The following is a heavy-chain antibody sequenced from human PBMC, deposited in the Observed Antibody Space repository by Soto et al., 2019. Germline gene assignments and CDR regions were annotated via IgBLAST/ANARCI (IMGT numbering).Heavy chain of an antibody. D-gene: IGHD2-15*01. J-gene: IGHJ4*02. V-gene: IGHV3-23*01. CDR2: ISRNGDTT. CDR3: AKGGGYCSGGSCNVSPGSD. CDR1: GFTFRSYA. Sequence: GGSLRLSCAASGFTFRSYAMSWVRQVPGKGLEWVSAISRNGDTTYYADSVKGRFTISRDNSKNTLYLEMNGLRAEDTATYYCAKGGGYCSGGSCNVSPGSDWGQGSLVTVSS.